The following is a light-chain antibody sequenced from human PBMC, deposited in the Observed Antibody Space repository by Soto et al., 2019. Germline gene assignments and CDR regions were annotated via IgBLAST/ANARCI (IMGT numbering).Light chain of an antibody. CDR3: QQRSNWPPGYT. V-gene: IGKV3-11*01. Sequence: EILLTQSPATLSLSPGERATLSCRASQSVSSYLAWYQQKPGQAPRLLIYDASNRATGIPARFSGSGSGTDFTLTISSLEPEDFAVYYCQQRSNWPPGYTFGQGTKVDIK. CDR2: DAS. J-gene: IGKJ2*01. CDR1: QSVSSY.